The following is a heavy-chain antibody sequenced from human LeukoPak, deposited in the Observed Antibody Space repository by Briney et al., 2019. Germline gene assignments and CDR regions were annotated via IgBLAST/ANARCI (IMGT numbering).Heavy chain of an antibody. Sequence: SETLSLTCTVSGYSITSAYYWGWIRQPPGKGLEWIGSFFLKGSTYYNPSLKSRVTISVDTSKNQFSLKLSSVTAADTAVYYCARDNTEGRYFDYWGQGTLVTVSS. CDR1: GYSITSAYY. CDR3: ARDNTEGRYFDY. J-gene: IGHJ4*02. V-gene: IGHV4-38-2*02. D-gene: IGHD2-2*02. CDR2: FFLKGST.